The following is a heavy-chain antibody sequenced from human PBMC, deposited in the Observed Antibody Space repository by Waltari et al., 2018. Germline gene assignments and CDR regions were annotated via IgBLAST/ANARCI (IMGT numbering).Heavy chain of an antibody. CDR2: IRNRGNSDTT. J-gene: IGHJ4*02. CDR3: ARSNSYSPFDY. V-gene: IGHV3-72*01. D-gene: IGHD3-16*02. Sequence: EVQLVESGGGLVKPGGSLRLSCASSGFPFRDHDMDWVRQAPGKGLDWVCRIRNRGNSDTTEYAASGKGRFTISRDDSKNSLYLQMNSLETEDTAVYYCARSNSYSPFDYWGQGILVTVSS. CDR1: GFPFRDHD.